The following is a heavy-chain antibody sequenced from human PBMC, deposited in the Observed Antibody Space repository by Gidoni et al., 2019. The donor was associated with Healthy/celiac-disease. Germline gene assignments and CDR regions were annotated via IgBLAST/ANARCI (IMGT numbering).Heavy chain of an antibody. J-gene: IGHJ6*03. CDR3: ARGGGGYSYYYYYMDV. V-gene: IGHV4-34*01. CDR1: GGSFSGYY. Sequence: QVQLQQWGAGLLKPSETLSLTCAVYGGSFSGYYWSWIRQPPGKGLEWIGEINHSGSTNYNPSLKSRVTISVDTSKNQFSLKLSSVTAADTAVYYCARGGGGYSYYYYYMDVWGKGTTVTVSS. D-gene: IGHD5-18*01. CDR2: INHSGST.